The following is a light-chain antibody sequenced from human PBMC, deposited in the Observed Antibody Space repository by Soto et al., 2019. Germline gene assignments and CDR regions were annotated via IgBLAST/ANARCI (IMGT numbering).Light chain of an antibody. V-gene: IGLV2-14*01. CDR1: SSDVGGYNY. CDR3: SSYTSSSTPL. Sequence: QSALTQPASVSGSPGQSITISCTGTSSDVGGYNYVSWYQQYPGKAPKLMIYEVSNRPSGVSNRFSGSKSGNTASLTISGLQAEDEADYYCSSYTSSSTPLFGGGTKLTVL. CDR2: EVS. J-gene: IGLJ2*01.